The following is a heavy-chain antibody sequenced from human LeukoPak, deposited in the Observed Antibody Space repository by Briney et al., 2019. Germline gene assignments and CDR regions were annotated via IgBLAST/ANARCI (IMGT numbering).Heavy chain of an antibody. CDR2: INPSGGST. Sequence: ASVTVSCKASGYTFTSYYMHWVRQAPGQGLEWMGIINPSGGSTSYAQKFQGRVTMTRDTSTSTVYMELSSLRSEDTAVYYCARDQAGYGSGSYYLDYWGQGTLVTVSS. CDR3: ARDQAGYGSGSYYLDY. J-gene: IGHJ4*02. V-gene: IGHV1-46*01. D-gene: IGHD3-10*01. CDR1: GYTFTSYY.